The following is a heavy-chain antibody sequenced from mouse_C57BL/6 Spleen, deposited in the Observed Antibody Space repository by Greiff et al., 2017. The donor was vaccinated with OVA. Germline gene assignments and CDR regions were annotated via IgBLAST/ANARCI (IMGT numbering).Heavy chain of an antibody. CDR1: GYSITSGYY. J-gene: IGHJ4*01. D-gene: IGHD2-3*01. CDR2: ISYDGSN. V-gene: IGHV3-6*01. Sequence: EVQVVESGPGLVKPSQSLSLTCSVTGYSITSGYYWNWIRQFPGNKLEWMGYISYDGSNNYNPSLKNRISITRDTSKNQFFLKLNSVTTEDTATYYCARDGMGYAMDYWGQGTSVTVSS. CDR3: ARDGMGYAMDY.